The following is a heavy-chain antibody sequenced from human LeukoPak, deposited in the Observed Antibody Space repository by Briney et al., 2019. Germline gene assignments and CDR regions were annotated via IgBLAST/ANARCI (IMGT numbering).Heavy chain of an antibody. V-gene: IGHV4-59*01. CDR3: ARSTRVRSSSWLDY. J-gene: IGHJ4*02. D-gene: IGHD6-13*01. CDR1: GGSFSGYY. CDR2: IYYSGST. Sequence: SETLSLTCAVYGGSFSGYYWSWIRQPPGKGLEWIGYIYYSGSTNYNPSLKSRVTISVDTSKNQFSLKLSSVTAADTAVYYCARSTRVRSSSWLDYWGQGTLVTVSS.